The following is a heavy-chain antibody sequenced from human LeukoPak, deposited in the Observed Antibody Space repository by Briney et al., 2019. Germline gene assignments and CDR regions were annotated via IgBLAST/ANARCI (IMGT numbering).Heavy chain of an antibody. D-gene: IGHD5-24*01. CDR3: AREGPERWLLANPRTGASGAFDI. J-gene: IGHJ3*02. CDR2: IRYDGSNK. V-gene: IGHV3-30*02. Sequence: SCKVSGYTLTELSMHWVRQAPGKGLEWVAFIRYDGSNKYYADSVKGRFTISRDNSKNTLYLQMNSLRAEDTAVYYCAREGPERWLLANPRTGASGAFDIWGQGTMVTVSS. CDR1: GYTLTELS.